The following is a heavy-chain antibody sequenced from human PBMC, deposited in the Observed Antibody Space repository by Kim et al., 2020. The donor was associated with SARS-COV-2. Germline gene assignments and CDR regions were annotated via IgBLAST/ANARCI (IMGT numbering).Heavy chain of an antibody. CDR2: ISYSERT. V-gene: IGHV4-39*01. D-gene: IGHD3-10*01. Sequence: SETLSLTCTVSGASVSNSGSYWGWIRQPPGKGLEWIGTISYSERTYYNPSLQSRFAISVDTSKSQFSLKVNPVTTADTAVYYCAKQHPYGSGSYAPFYFDYWGQGTLVTVSS. CDR3: AKQHPYGSGSYAPFYFDY. CDR1: GASVSNSGSY. J-gene: IGHJ4*02.